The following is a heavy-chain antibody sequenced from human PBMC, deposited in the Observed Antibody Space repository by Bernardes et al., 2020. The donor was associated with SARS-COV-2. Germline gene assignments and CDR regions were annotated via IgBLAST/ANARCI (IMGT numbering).Heavy chain of an antibody. CDR2: ISYEGSIQ. D-gene: IGHD2-2*01. Sequence: GSLRLSCEASGFTFNNFGMHLVRQAPGKGLEWVAVISYEGSIQHYADSVKGRFTISRDSSKNTVYLQMNTLRPEDTAVYYCAKLRSVLWIHPYYNAMDAWGQGTTVTVSS. CDR3: AKLRSVLWIHPYYNAMDA. CDR1: GFTFNNFG. V-gene: IGHV3-30*18. J-gene: IGHJ6*02.